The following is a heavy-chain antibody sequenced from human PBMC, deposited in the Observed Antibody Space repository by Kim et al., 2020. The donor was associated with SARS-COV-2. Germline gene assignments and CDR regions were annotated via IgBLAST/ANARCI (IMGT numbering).Heavy chain of an antibody. CDR3: ARGRIRGIGGDPYDYYGLDV. V-gene: IGHV1-18*04. CDR1: GYTFSSYS. CDR2: ISGDTGHT. D-gene: IGHD1-26*01. J-gene: IGHJ6*02. Sequence: ASVKVSCKTSGYTFSSYSITWVRQAPGQGLEWMGWISGDTGHTNYAQTLQGRVTMTTDIATTTGYVEVTGLTSDDTAVYYCARGRIRGIGGDPYDYYGLDVWGQGTAVTVSS.